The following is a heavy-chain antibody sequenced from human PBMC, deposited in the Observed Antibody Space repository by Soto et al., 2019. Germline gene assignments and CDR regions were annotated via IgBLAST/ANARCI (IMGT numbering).Heavy chain of an antibody. V-gene: IGHV1-24*01. J-gene: IGHJ4*02. D-gene: IGHD2-2*01. CDR1: GYTLTELS. CDR3: ATSVVPAAIGPYYFDY. CDR2: FDPEDGET. Sequence: ASVKVSCKVSGYTLTELSMHWVRQAPGKGLEWMGGFDPEDGETIYAQKFQGRVTMTEDTSTDTAYMELSSLRSEDTAVYYCATSVVPAAIGPYYFDYWGQGTLVTVSS.